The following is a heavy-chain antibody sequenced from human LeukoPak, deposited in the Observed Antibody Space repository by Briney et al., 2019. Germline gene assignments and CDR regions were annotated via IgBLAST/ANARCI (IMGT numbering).Heavy chain of an antibody. Sequence: SETLSLTCAVSGVSISSSEWWIWVRPPPGQGLEWIGEIHRDGRTRYNPSLKSRVTMSIDYSKNQFSLKVSSVTAADTAIYYCGKTDIYFNPIDYWGPGSLVTVSS. D-gene: IGHD3-9*01. CDR2: IHRDGRT. CDR3: GKTDIYFNPIDY. CDR1: GVSISSSEW. V-gene: IGHV4-4*02. J-gene: IGHJ4*02.